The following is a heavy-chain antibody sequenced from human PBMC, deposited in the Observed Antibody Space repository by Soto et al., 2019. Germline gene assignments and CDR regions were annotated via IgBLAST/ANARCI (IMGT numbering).Heavy chain of an antibody. CDR3: ARGRYSYETIYYKFYYSALDV. Sequence: PSETLSLTCVVYGGSIRGYYWSWVGQSPGEGLEWIGDINDNGGTNYNPSLKSRVTTSLDTSKKQVSLMVSSVTAADTAVYYCARGRYSYETIYYKFYYSALDVWGQGTTVTVSS. J-gene: IGHJ6*02. V-gene: IGHV4-34*01. CDR2: INDNGGT. CDR1: GGSIRGYY. D-gene: IGHD3-10*01.